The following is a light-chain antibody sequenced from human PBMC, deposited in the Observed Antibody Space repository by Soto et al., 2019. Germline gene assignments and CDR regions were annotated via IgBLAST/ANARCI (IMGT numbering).Light chain of an antibody. Sequence: DIQLTQSPSSLSASVGDRVTITCRASQDISSYLAWYQQNPGKAPKLLIYAASTLQSGVPSRFSGRGSGTEFTLTISSLQSEDFAVYYCQQYNSWPPITFGQGTRLEIK. CDR1: QDISSY. CDR3: QQYNSWPPIT. V-gene: IGKV1-9*01. CDR2: AAS. J-gene: IGKJ5*01.